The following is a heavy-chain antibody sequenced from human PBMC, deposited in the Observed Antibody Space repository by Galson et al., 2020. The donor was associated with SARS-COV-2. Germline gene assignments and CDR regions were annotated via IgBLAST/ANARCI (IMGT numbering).Heavy chain of an antibody. CDR1: GGSISSYY. D-gene: IGHD3-22*01. CDR3: ARGNGGMIVAFDP. J-gene: IGHJ5*02. CDR2: IYYSGST. V-gene: IGHV4-59*01. Sequence: SQTLSLTCTVSGGSISSYYWSWIRQPPGKGLEWIGYIYYSGSTNYNPSLKSRVTISVDTSKNQFSLKLSSVTAADTAVYYCARGNGGMIVAFDPWGQGTLVTVSS.